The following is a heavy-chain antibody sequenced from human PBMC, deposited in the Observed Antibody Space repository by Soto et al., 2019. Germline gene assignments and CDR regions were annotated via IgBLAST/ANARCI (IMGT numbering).Heavy chain of an antibody. CDR1: GYSFTSYW. J-gene: IGHJ3*02. Sequence: GESLKISCKTSGYSFTSYWIGWVRQMPGRGLEWMGIIYPGDSDTRYSPSFQGQVTISADKSISTAYLQWSSLKASDTAMYYCARHEATGYCSSTSCPTPAFDIWGQGTMVTVSS. D-gene: IGHD2-2*01. CDR3: ARHEATGYCSSTSCPTPAFDI. V-gene: IGHV5-51*01. CDR2: IYPGDSDT.